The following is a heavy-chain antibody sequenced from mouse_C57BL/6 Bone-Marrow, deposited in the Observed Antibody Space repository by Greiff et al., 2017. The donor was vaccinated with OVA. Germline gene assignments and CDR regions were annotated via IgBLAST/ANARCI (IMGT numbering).Heavy chain of an antibody. V-gene: IGHV1-63*01. J-gene: IGHJ4*01. CDR1: GYTFTNYW. CDR3: ARRLGAMDY. CDR2: IYPGGGYT. Sequence: QFPLQQSGAELVRPVTSVQMSCKASGYTFTNYWIGWAKQRPGHGLEWIGDIYPGGGYTNYNEKFKGKATLTADKSSSTAYMQFSSLTSEDSAIYYCARRLGAMDYWGQGTSVTVSS.